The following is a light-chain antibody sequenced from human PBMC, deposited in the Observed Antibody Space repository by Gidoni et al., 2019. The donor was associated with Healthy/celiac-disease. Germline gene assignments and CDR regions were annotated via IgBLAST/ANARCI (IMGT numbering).Light chain of an antibody. V-gene: IGLV3-1*01. CDR3: QAWDSSTAV. Sequence: SSALTPPPSASVSPGQTASITCSGDKLGDKYACWYQQKPGQSPVLVIYQDSKRPSGIPERFSGSNSGNTATLTISGTQAMDEADYYCQAWDSSTAVFGGGTKLTVL. CDR2: QDS. J-gene: IGLJ2*01. CDR1: KLGDKY.